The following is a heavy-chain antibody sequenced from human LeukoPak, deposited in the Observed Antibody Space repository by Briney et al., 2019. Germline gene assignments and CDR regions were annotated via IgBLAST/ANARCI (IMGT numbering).Heavy chain of an antibody. J-gene: IGHJ4*02. V-gene: IGHV3-33*01. D-gene: IGHD3-10*01. Sequence: PGGSLRLSCAASGFTFSDYGIHWVRQAPGKGLEWVAVIWSDGSNKYYADSVKGRFTISRDNSKKTLYLQMNSLRVEDTAVYYCVRASGSFDYWGQGTLVIVSS. CDR1: GFTFSDYG. CDR2: IWSDGSNK. CDR3: VRASGSFDY.